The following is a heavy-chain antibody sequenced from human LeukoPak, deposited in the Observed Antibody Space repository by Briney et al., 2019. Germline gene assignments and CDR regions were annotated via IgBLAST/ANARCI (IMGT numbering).Heavy chain of an antibody. Sequence: SETLSLTCTVSGGSISSYYWSWIRQPPGKGLEWIGYIYYSGSTNYNPSLKSRVTISVDTSKNQFSLKLSSVTAADTAVYYCAAAAMYYGSGSYYHLDYWGQGTLVTVSS. CDR1: GGSISSYY. V-gene: IGHV4-59*08. CDR3: AAAAMYYGSGSYYHLDY. D-gene: IGHD3-10*01. CDR2: IYYSGST. J-gene: IGHJ4*02.